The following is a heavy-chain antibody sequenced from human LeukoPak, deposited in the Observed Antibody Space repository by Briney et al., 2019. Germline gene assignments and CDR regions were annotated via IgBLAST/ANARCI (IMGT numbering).Heavy chain of an antibody. CDR1: GYTLTELS. CDR3: ATGVGLPHYY. V-gene: IGHV1-24*01. CDR2: FDPEDGET. D-gene: IGHD5-18*01. J-gene: IGHJ4*02. Sequence: ASVKISCKVSGYTLTELSMHWVRQAPGKGLEWMGGFDPEDGETIYAQKFQGRVTMTEDTSTDTAYMGLSSLRSEDTAVYYCATGVGLPHYYWGQGTLVTVSS.